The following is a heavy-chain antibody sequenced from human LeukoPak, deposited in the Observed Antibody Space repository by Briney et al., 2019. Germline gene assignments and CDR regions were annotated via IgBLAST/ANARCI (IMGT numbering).Heavy chain of an antibody. CDR1: GDSVSSQVGG. CDR3: ARGGLVRGRINSLIAFDT. J-gene: IGHJ3*02. Sequence: SQTLSLTCAISGDSVSSQVGGWNWLRQSPSRGLEWLGRIYFRSQWYDDFAESVRSRISINPDTSKNQFSLQLDSVTPEDTAIYYCARGGLVRGRINSLIAFDTWGQGTMVTVSS. D-gene: IGHD3-10*01. CDR2: IYFRSQWYD. V-gene: IGHV6-1*01.